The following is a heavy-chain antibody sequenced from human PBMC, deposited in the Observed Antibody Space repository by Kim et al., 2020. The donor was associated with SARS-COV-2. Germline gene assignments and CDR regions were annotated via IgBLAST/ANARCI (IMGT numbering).Heavy chain of an antibody. V-gene: IGHV4-59*13. CDR2: IYYSGST. CDR1: GGSISSYY. D-gene: IGHD4-17*01. CDR3: ARDPGYGDYQGPSYYYYGMDV. Sequence: SETLSLTCTVSGGSISSYYWSWIRQPPGKGLEWIGYIYYSGSTNYNPSLKSRVTISVDTSKNQFSLKLSSVTAADTAVYYCARDPGYGDYQGPSYYYYGMDVWGQGTTVTVSS. J-gene: IGHJ6*02.